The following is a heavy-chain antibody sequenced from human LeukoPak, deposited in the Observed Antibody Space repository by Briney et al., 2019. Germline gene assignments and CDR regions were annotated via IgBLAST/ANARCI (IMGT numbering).Heavy chain of an antibody. CDR1: AFSFSIYG. V-gene: IGHV3-21*01. CDR3: ARDRDYYDSSGYYEN. J-gene: IGHJ4*02. Sequence: GGSLRLSCAASAFSFSIYGMNWVRQAPGKGLEWVSSISSSSSYIYYADSVKGRFTISRDNAKNSLYLQMNSLRAEDTAVYYCARDRDYYDSSGYYENWGQGTLVTVSS. D-gene: IGHD3-22*01. CDR2: ISSSSSYI.